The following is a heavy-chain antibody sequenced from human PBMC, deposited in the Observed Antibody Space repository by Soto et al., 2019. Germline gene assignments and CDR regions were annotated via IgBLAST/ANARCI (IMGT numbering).Heavy chain of an antibody. D-gene: IGHD2-2*01. V-gene: IGHV4-59*08. CDR2: IYYSGST. CDR1: AGSTSPDY. Sequence: PETLSVSYTGSAGSTSPDYWSWIRLPPGRGLEWIGYIYYSGSTNYNPSLESRVTISKDTSKDQFSLRLSSVAAPDTAVYYCARHQDVLVAPAANGVAFDIWGQGRLVT. J-gene: IGHJ3*02. CDR3: ARHQDVLVAPAANGVAFDI.